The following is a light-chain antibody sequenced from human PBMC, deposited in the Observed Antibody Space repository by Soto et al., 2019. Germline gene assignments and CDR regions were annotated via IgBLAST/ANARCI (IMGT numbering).Light chain of an antibody. CDR2: DAS. V-gene: IGKV3-11*01. Sequence: EVVLTQSPATLSLSPGERATLSCRASQIVSNYVAWYQQRPGQAPRLLIYDASKRATGIPARFSGSGSGTDFTLTISSLEPEDFAVYYCQQRSIWPRTFGQGTKVETK. J-gene: IGKJ1*01. CDR3: QQRSIWPRT. CDR1: QIVSNY.